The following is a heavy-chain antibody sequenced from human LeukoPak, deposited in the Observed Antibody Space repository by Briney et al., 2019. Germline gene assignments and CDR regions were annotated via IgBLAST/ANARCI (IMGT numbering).Heavy chain of an antibody. CDR2: IIPILGIA. J-gene: IGHJ4*02. Sequence: GSSVKDSCKASGGTFSSYAISWVRQAPGQGLEWMGRIIPILGIANYARKFQGRVTITADKSTSTAYMELSSLRSEDTAVYYCARGGDYYDSSGYCCWGQGTLVTVSS. CDR3: ARGGDYYDSSGYCC. V-gene: IGHV1-69*04. D-gene: IGHD3-22*01. CDR1: GGTFSSYA.